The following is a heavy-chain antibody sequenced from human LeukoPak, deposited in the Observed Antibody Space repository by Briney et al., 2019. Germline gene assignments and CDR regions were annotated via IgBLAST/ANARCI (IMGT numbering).Heavy chain of an antibody. Sequence: GGSLRLSCAASGFTFSSYSLNWVRQAPGKGLEWVSSISSSSSYIYYADSVKGRFTISRDNAKNSLYLQMNSLRAEDTAVYYSARGTYYYGSGSYLYDYWGQGTLVTVSS. CDR1: GFTFSSYS. CDR2: ISSSSSYI. V-gene: IGHV3-21*01. D-gene: IGHD3-10*01. J-gene: IGHJ4*02. CDR3: ARGTYYYGSGSYLYDY.